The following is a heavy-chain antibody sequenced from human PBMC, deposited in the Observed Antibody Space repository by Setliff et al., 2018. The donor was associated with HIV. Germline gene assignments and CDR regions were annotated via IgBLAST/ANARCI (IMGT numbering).Heavy chain of an antibody. D-gene: IGHD3-22*01. V-gene: IGHV1-18*01. CDR2: ISAYNGNT. Sequence: ASVKVSCKASGYTFTSYDISWVRQAPGQGLEWMGWISAYNGNTNYAQKLQGRVTMTTDTSTSTAYMELRSLRSDDTAAYYCAREIGDYYDSSGYYPPTDYYYGMDVWGQGTTVTVSS. J-gene: IGHJ6*02. CDR1: GYTFTSYD. CDR3: AREIGDYYDSSGYYPPTDYYYGMDV.